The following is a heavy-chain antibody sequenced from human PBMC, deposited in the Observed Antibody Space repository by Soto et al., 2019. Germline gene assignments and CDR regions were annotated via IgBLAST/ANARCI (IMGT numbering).Heavy chain of an antibody. V-gene: IGHV3-30-3*01. CDR1: GFTFSSYA. Sequence: PGGSLRLSCAASGFTFSSYAMHWVRQAPGKGLEWVAVISYDGSNKYYADSVKGRFTISRDNSKNTLYLQMNSLRAEDTAVYYCARDRVTPTYRTYYSYYGMEVWGQGTTVSVS. D-gene: IGHD2-21*02. CDR3: ARDRVTPTYRTYYSYYGMEV. CDR2: ISYDGSNK. J-gene: IGHJ6*02.